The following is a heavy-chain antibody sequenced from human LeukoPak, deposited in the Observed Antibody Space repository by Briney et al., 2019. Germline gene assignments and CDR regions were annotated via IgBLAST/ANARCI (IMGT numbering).Heavy chain of an antibody. CDR1: GYTFTSYD. V-gene: IGHV1-8*03. CDR2: MNPNSGNT. D-gene: IGHD3-22*01. J-gene: IGHJ5*02. Sequence: ASVKVSCNASGYTFTSYDINWVRQATGQGLEWMGWMNPNSGNTGYAQKFQGRVTITRNTSISTAYMELSSLRSEDTAVYYCASHYYDSSGYQPWGQGTLVTVSS. CDR3: ASHYYDSSGYQP.